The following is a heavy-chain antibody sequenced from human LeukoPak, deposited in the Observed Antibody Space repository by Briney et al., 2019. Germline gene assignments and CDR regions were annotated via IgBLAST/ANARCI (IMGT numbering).Heavy chain of an antibody. CDR1: GYSFTSYW. D-gene: IGHD2-21*02. CDR3: AVQYCGGDCYPLYFDY. CDR2: IYPGDSDT. V-gene: IGHV5-51*01. Sequence: GESLKISCKGSGYSFTSYWIGWVRQMPGKGLEWVGIIYPGDSDTRYSPSFQGQVTISADKSISTAYLQWSSLKASDTAMYYCAVQYCGGDCYPLYFDYWGQGTLVTVSS. J-gene: IGHJ4*02.